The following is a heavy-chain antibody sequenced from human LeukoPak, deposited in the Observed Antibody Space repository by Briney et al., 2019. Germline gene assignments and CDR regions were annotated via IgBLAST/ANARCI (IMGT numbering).Heavy chain of an antibody. D-gene: IGHD3-3*01. CDR2: IRSKAYGGTT. CDR1: GFTFGDYA. Sequence: GGSLRLSCTASGFTFGDYAMSWVRQAPGKGLEWVGFIRSKAYGGTTEYAASVKGRFTISRDDSKSIAYLQINSLKTEDTAVYYCTRKGNDFWSGYSGWFDPWGQGTLVTVSS. V-gene: IGHV3-49*04. J-gene: IGHJ5*02. CDR3: TRKGNDFWSGYSGWFDP.